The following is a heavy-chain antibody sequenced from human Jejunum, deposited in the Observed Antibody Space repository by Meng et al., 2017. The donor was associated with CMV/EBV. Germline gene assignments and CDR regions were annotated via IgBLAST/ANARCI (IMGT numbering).Heavy chain of an antibody. CDR2: SSHDGASK. CDR3: AGEYQLLNTPYFEY. D-gene: IGHD3-10*01. CDR1: RLTFSSYG. J-gene: IGHJ4*02. Sequence: SRLTFSSYGVDWVRQAPGKGLEWVATSSHDGASKYYADSVRGRFAISRDNSKNTLFLQLSSLRTEDTGVYYCAGEYQLLNTPYFEYWGQGTLVTVSS. V-gene: IGHV3-30*09.